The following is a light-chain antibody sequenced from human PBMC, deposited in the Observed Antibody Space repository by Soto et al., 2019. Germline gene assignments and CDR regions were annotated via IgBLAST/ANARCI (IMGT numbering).Light chain of an antibody. J-gene: IGKJ5*01. Sequence: DIQMTQSPSSLSASVGDRVTITCRASQSISSYLNWYQQKPGKAPQLLIYAASSLQSGVPSRFSGSGSGTDFTLTISSLQPEDFATYYCQQSYSTPITVGQGTRLEIK. CDR2: AAS. V-gene: IGKV1-39*01. CDR1: QSISSY. CDR3: QQSYSTPIT.